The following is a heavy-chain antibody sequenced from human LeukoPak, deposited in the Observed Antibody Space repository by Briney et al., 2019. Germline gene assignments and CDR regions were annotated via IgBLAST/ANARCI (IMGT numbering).Heavy chain of an antibody. D-gene: IGHD3-16*02. CDR1: GFTFSSYE. CDR2: ISSSGSTI. Sequence: PGGTLRLSCAASGFTFSSYEMNWVRQAPGKGLEWVSYISSSGSTIYYADSVKGRFTISRDNAKNSLYLQMNSLRAEDTAVYYCASRVIGILHWGQGTLVTVSS. J-gene: IGHJ4*02. V-gene: IGHV3-48*03. CDR3: ASRVIGILH.